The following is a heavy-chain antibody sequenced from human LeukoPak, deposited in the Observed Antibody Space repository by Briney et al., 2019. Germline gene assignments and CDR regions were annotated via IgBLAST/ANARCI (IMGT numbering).Heavy chain of an antibody. D-gene: IGHD6-13*01. J-gene: IGHJ4*02. CDR2: IYYTGNT. CDR1: GDSITGYY. V-gene: IGHV4-39*07. Sequence: PSETLSLTCTVSGDSITGYYWGWIRQPPGKGLEWIGNIYYTGNTYYNPSLKSRVTISLDTSKNQFSLKVISMTAADTAVYYCARVTGYRIEDYFDYWGQGTLVTVSS. CDR3: ARVTGYRIEDYFDY.